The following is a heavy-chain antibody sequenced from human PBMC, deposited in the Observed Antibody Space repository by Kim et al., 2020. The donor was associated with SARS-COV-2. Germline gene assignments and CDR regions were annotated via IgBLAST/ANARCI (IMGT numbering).Heavy chain of an antibody. V-gene: IGHV4-39*01. J-gene: IGHJ5*02. CDR3: ARRFGP. Sequence: YSSGSTYYNPSLKSRVTISVDTSKNQFSLKLSSVTAADTAVYYCARRFGPWGQGTLVTVSS. D-gene: IGHD3-10*01. CDR2: YSSGST.